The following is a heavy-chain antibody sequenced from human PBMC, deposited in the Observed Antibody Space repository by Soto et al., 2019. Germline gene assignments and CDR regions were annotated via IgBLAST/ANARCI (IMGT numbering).Heavy chain of an antibody. Sequence: QVQLVQSGAEVKKPGSSVKVSCKASGGTFSSYTISWVRQAPGQGLEWMGRIIPILGIANYAQKFQGRVTVTAGKPTSTAHMELSSLRSEDTAVYYCARDRGSGSYHENWFDPWGQGTLVSVSS. CDR3: ARDRGSGSYHENWFDP. D-gene: IGHD3-10*01. J-gene: IGHJ5*02. CDR1: GGTFSSYT. CDR2: IIPILGIA. V-gene: IGHV1-69*08.